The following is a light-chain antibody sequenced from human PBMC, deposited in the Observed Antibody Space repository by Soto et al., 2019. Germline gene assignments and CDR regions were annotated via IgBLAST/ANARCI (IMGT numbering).Light chain of an antibody. Sequence: QSVLTQPASVSGSPGQSITISCTPTSSDVGSYNPVSWYQQHPGKAPKVMIYEGSKRPSGVSNRFSGSKSGDTASLTISGLQAEDEADYYCCSYTGSSTLVVFGGGTKLTVL. J-gene: IGLJ2*01. CDR1: SSDVGSYNP. V-gene: IGLV2-14*02. CDR2: EGS. CDR3: CSYTGSSTLVV.